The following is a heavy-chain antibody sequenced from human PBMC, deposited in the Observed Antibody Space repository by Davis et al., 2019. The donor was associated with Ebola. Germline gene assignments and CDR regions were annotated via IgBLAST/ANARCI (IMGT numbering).Heavy chain of an antibody. Sequence: GESLKISCAASGFTFSDHYMDWVRQAPGKGLEWVGRTRNKAKGYTTEYAASVKGRFTISRDDSKNSLYLQMNSLITEDTAVYYCARDFYDSSGHYYAQHWGQGTLVTVSS. V-gene: IGHV3-72*01. D-gene: IGHD3-22*01. J-gene: IGHJ1*01. CDR2: TRNKAKGYTT. CDR1: GFTFSDHY. CDR3: ARDFYDSSGHYYAQH.